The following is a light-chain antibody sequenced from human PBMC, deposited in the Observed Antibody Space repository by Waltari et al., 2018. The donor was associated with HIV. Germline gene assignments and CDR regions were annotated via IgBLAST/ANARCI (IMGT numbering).Light chain of an antibody. CDR1: QGIDTS. CDR2: AAS. J-gene: IGKJ4*02. V-gene: IGKV1-12*01. CDR3: QQAKSFPHT. Sequence: DIQMTQSPLFVSASVGDRVSITCRASQGIDTSLAWYQRRPGKVPTLLIYAASRMGRGVPSRFSGSGSGTVFILNITDLQPEDLATYYCQQAKSFPHTFGGGTRV.